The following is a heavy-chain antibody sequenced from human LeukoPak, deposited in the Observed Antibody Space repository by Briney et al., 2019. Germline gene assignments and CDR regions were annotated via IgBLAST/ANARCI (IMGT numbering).Heavy chain of an antibody. D-gene: IGHD3-16*01. J-gene: IGHJ4*02. CDR1: CS. Sequence: CSMNWVRQAPGKGLEWVSYISSSSSTMYYAASVKGRFSISRDNAQNSLYLQMNSLRAEDTAVYYCARSDVLYASQGEARYFNHWGQGTLVTVSS. CDR2: ISSSSSTM. CDR3: ARSDVLYASQGEARYFNH. V-gene: IGHV3-48*01.